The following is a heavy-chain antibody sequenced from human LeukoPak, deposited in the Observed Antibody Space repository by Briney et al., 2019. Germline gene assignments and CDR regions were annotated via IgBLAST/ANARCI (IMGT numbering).Heavy chain of an antibody. Sequence: GGSLRLSCAASGFTFTSSNMNWVRQAPGKGLEWVSNISSSSISTYYADSVKGRFTISRDNAKNSLYLQMNSLRAEDTAVYYCARGTLAAFDYWGQGSLVTVSS. CDR3: ARGTLAAFDY. CDR1: GFTFTSSN. V-gene: IGHV3-48*01. J-gene: IGHJ4*02. CDR2: ISSSSIST.